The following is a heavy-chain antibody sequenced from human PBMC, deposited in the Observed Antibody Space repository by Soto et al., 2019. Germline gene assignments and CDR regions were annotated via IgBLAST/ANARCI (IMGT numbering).Heavy chain of an antibody. CDR2: IIPIFGTA. D-gene: IGHD4-17*01. Sequence: QVQLVQSGAEVKKPGSSVKVSCKASGGTFSSYAISWVRQAPGQGLEWMGGIIPIFGTANYAQKFQGRVTSTADKSTSTAYMELSSLRSEDKAVYYCSRPDYGDYYYAFDIWGQGTMVTVSS. CDR3: SRPDYGDYYYAFDI. CDR1: GGTFSSYA. V-gene: IGHV1-69*06. J-gene: IGHJ3*02.